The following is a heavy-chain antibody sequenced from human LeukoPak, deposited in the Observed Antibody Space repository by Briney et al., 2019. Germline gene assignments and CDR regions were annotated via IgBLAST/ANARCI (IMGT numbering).Heavy chain of an antibody. CDR3: AREVISGSYYPYYYYGMDV. Sequence: ASVKVSCKVSGYTFTGYYMHWVRQAPGQGLEWMGWINPNSGGTNYAQKFQGRVTMTRDTSISTAYMELSRLRSDDTAVYYCAREVISGSYYPYYYYGMDVWGQGTTVTVSS. V-gene: IGHV1-2*02. CDR1: GYTFTGYY. J-gene: IGHJ6*02. CDR2: INPNSGGT. D-gene: IGHD1-26*01.